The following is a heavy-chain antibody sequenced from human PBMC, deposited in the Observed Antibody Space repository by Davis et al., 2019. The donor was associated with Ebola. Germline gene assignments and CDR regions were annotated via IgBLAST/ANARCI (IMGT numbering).Heavy chain of an antibody. CDR1: GFTFSSYW. Sequence: GESLKISCAASGFTFSSYWMHWVRQAPGKGLVWVSRINSDGSSTNYADSVKGRFTISRDNAKNTLYLQMNSLRAEDTAVYYCVTENWYRFESWGQGTLVTVSS. CDR3: VTENWYRFES. CDR2: INSDGSST. V-gene: IGHV3-74*01. D-gene: IGHD1/OR15-1a*01. J-gene: IGHJ4*02.